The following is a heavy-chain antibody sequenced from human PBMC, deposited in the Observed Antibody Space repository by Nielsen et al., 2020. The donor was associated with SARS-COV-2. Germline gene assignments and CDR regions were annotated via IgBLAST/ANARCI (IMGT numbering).Heavy chain of an antibody. CDR2: ISYDGSNK. Sequence: GESLKISCAASGFTFSSYGMHWVRQAPGKGLEWVAVISYDGSNKYYADSVKGRFTISRDNSKNTLYLQMNSLRAEDTAVYYCAKDAAADPFDYWGQGTLVTVSP. J-gene: IGHJ4*02. V-gene: IGHV3-30*18. CDR3: AKDAAADPFDY. D-gene: IGHD6-13*01. CDR1: GFTFSSYG.